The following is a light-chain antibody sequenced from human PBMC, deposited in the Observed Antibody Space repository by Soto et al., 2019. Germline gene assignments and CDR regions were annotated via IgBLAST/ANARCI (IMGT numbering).Light chain of an antibody. CDR3: QQYHGYSRT. J-gene: IGKJ1*01. CDR1: QTISDS. CDR2: DVS. Sequence: DIPMTQSPSALSASVGDRVTITCRASQTISDSLAWYQQKPGKAPDLLISDVSSLERGVASRFSGSGSGTEFTLSISSMQPDDFATYYCQQYHGYSRTFGQGNKVEI. V-gene: IGKV1-5*01.